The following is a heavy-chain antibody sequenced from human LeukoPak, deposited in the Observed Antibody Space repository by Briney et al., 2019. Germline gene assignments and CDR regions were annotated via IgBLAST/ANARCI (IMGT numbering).Heavy chain of an antibody. Sequence: SETLSLTCAVYGGSFSGYYWSWICQPPGKGPEWIGEINHSGSTNYNPSLKSRVTISVDTSKNQFSLKLSSVTAADTAVYYCARGPIKGGGSCWSDYWGQGTLVTVSS. D-gene: IGHD2-15*01. CDR1: GGSFSGYY. CDR2: INHSGST. V-gene: IGHV4-34*01. J-gene: IGHJ4*02. CDR3: ARGPIKGGGSCWSDY.